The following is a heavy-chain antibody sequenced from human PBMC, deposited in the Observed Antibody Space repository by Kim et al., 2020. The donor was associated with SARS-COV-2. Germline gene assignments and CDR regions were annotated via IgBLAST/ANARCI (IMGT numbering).Heavy chain of an antibody. CDR1: GYTFTSYD. J-gene: IGHJ6*02. Sequence: ASVKVSCKASGYTFTSYDINWVRQATGQGLEWMGWMNPNSGNTGYAQKFQGRVTMTRNTSISTAYMELSSLRSEDTAVYYCARGPLSYYYGSGSYYSHYYYYYGMDVWGQGTTVTVSS. V-gene: IGHV1-8*01. D-gene: IGHD3-10*01. CDR2: MNPNSGNT. CDR3: ARGPLSYYYGSGSYYSHYYYYYGMDV.